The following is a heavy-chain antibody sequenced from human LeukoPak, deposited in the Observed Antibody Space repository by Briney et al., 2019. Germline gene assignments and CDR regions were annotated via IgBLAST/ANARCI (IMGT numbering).Heavy chain of an antibody. CDR2: ISYDGSNK. Sequence: PGRSLRLSCAASGFTFSSYGMHWVRQAPGKGLEWVAVISYDGSNKYYADSVKGRFTISRDNSKNTVYLQMNSLRAEDTAVYYCAKDPPYYYDSSGYGGGAFDIWGQGTMVTVSS. J-gene: IGHJ3*02. D-gene: IGHD3-22*01. V-gene: IGHV3-30*18. CDR1: GFTFSSYG. CDR3: AKDPPYYYDSSGYGGGAFDI.